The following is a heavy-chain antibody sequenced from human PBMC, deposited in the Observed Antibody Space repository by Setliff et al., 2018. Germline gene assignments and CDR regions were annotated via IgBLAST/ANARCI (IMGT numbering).Heavy chain of an antibody. CDR1: GFNSRNSA. J-gene: IGHJ4*02. CDR2: INSGGSST. CDR3: AKFSSVPGSRFFDY. V-gene: IGHV3-23*01. Sequence: PGGSLRLSCAASGFNSRNSAMTWVRQAPGKGLEWVSAINSGGSSTYYADSVKGRFTISRDNSKNTLYLQMNSLGAEDTAIYSCAKFSSVPGSRFFDYWGQGALVTVSS. D-gene: IGHD2-2*01.